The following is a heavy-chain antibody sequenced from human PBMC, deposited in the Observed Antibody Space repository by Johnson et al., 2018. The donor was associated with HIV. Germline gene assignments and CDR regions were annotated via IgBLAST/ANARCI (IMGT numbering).Heavy chain of an antibody. D-gene: IGHD2-15*01. J-gene: IGHJ3*02. V-gene: IGHV3-30*02. CDR1: GFTFSSYG. CDR3: AKDNIVVVSRDAFDI. Sequence: QVQLVESGGGVVQPGRSLRLSCAASGFTFSSYGMHWVRQAPGKGLEWVAFIRYDGSNKYYADSVKGRFTISRDNSKNTLYLQMNSLRAEDTAVYYCAKDNIVVVSRDAFDIWGQGTMVTVSS. CDR2: IRYDGSNK.